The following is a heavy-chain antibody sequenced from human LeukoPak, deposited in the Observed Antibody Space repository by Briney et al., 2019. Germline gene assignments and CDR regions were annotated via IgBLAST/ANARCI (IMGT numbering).Heavy chain of an antibody. V-gene: IGHV3-33*03. CDR1: GITFRSYG. J-gene: IGHJ4*02. Sequence: GGSLRLSCAASGITFRSYGMHWVRQAPGKGLEWVAFIWYDGSNKYYADSVKGRFTISRDNAKNSLYLQMNSLRAEDTAVYYCASASGSPLDYWGQGTLVTVSS. D-gene: IGHD3-10*01. CDR2: IWYDGSNK. CDR3: ASASGSPLDY.